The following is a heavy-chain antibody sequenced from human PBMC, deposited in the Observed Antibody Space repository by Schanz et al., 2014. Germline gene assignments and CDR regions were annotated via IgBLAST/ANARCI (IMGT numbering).Heavy chain of an antibody. CDR2: INPSGGST. D-gene: IGHD6-13*01. J-gene: IGHJ4*02. V-gene: IGHV1-46*03. CDR3: ARDGVDAAAGGNY. CDR1: GYTFSFTSYN. Sequence: QVQVEQSGPEVKKPGASVTVSCQASGYTFSFTSYNVHWVRQAPGQGLEWMGMINPSGGSTTYAQKFQGRVTMTRDTSTSTVYMELSSLRSEDTAVYYCARDGVDAAAGGNYWGPGTLVSVSS.